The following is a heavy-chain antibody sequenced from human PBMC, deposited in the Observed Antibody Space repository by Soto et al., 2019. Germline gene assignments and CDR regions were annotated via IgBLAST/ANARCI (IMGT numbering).Heavy chain of an antibody. CDR3: ARWKYYYGSGGTDV. CDR2: IIPTFGTA. CDR1: GGTFSSYA. V-gene: IGHV1-69*01. Sequence: VQLVQSGAEVKKPGSSVKVPCKASGGTFSSYAISWVRQAPGQGLEWMGGIIPTFGTANYAQKFQGRVTITADESTSTAYMELSSLRSEDTAVYYCARWKYYYGSGGTDVWGQGTTVTVSS. D-gene: IGHD3-10*01. J-gene: IGHJ6*02.